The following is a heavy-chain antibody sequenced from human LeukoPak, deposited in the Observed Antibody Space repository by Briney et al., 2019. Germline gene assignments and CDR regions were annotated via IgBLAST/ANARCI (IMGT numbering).Heavy chain of an antibody. CDR1: GFTFSSYA. J-gene: IGHJ4*02. D-gene: IGHD3-10*01. CDR3: AKEVPGSFDY. CDR2: IGGSGSST. V-gene: IGHV3-23*01. Sequence: QPGGSLRLSCAACGFTFSSYAMNWVRQAPGKGLDWVPAIGGSGSSTYYADSVKGRFTISRDNSKNTLYLQMNSLRAEDTAVYYCAKEVPGSFDYWGQGTLVTVSS.